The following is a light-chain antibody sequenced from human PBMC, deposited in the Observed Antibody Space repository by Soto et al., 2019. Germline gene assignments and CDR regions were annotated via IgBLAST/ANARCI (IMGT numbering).Light chain of an antibody. CDR3: QQYGSSPRT. J-gene: IGKJ1*01. V-gene: IGKV3-20*01. CDR2: GAS. Sequence: EIVMTQSPGTLSVSPGERATLSWRASQSVSSSYLAWYQQKPGQAPRLLMYGASSRATGIPDRFSGSGSGTDFTLTISRLQPEDFAVYYCQQYGSSPRTFGQGTKVDIK. CDR1: QSVSSSY.